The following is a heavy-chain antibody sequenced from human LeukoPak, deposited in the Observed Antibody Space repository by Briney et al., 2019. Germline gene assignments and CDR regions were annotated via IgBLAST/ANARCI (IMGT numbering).Heavy chain of an antibody. J-gene: IGHJ5*02. CDR3: ARAFVGPAAANNWFDP. V-gene: IGHV4-34*01. Sequence: PSETLSLTCAVYGGSFSGYYWSWIRQPPGKGLEWIGSIYYSGSTYYNPSLKSRVTISVDTSKNQFSLKLSSVTAADTAVYYCARAFVGPAAANNWFDPWGQGTLVTVSS. CDR2: IYYSGST. D-gene: IGHD6-13*01. CDR1: GGSFSGYY.